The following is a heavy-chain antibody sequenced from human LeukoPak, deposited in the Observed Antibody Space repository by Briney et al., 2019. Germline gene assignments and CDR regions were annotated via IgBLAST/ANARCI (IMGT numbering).Heavy chain of an antibody. Sequence: PGGSLRLSCAASGFTFSSYSMNWVRQAPGKGLEWVSYISGSSSTIYYADSVKGRFTISRDNAKNSLYLQMNSLRAEDTAVYYCARGAAYYYDSSGFWGPIVGSFDYWGQGTLVTVSS. D-gene: IGHD3-22*01. J-gene: IGHJ4*02. CDR2: ISGSSSTI. V-gene: IGHV3-48*04. CDR3: ARGAAYYYDSSGFWGPIVGSFDY. CDR1: GFTFSSYS.